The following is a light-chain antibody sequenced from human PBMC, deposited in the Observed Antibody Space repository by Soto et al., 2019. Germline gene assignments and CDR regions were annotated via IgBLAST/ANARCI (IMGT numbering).Light chain of an antibody. CDR3: QQLNSYPIT. J-gene: IGKJ5*01. V-gene: IGKV1-9*01. CDR2: AAS. CDR1: QGISSY. Sequence: IQLTESPSSLSASLGDRVTMTCRASQGISSYLALYQQKPGKAPKLLIYAASTLQSGVPSRFSGSGSGTDFTLTISSLQPEDFATYYCQQLNSYPITFGQGTRLEI.